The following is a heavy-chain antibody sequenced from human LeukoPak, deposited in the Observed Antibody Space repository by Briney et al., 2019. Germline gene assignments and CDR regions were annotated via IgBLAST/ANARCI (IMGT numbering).Heavy chain of an antibody. CDR2: ISYSGST. Sequence: SETLSLTCTVSGGSISSYYWSWIRQPPGKGLEWIGYISYSGSTNYNPSLKSRVTISVGTSKNHFSLKLTSVTAADTAVYYCTRGAGWLIDYWGQGILVTVSS. J-gene: IGHJ4*02. D-gene: IGHD3-16*01. CDR3: TRGAGWLIDY. V-gene: IGHV4-59*01. CDR1: GGSISSYY.